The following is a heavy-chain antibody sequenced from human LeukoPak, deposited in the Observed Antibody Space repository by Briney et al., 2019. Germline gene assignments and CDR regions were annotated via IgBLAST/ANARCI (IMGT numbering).Heavy chain of an antibody. D-gene: IGHD2/OR15-2a*01. CDR1: GFTFSSYW. V-gene: IGHV3-74*01. CDR2: ISTGGSSR. Sequence: PGGSLRLSCAPSGFTFSSYWMHWLRQAPRKGLVWVSRISTGGSSRSYADSGKGRFTISRDNGKNTLYLQMNSLRAEDTAVYYCASYLTSIPSGMDVWGQGATVTVSS. CDR3: ASYLTSIPSGMDV. J-gene: IGHJ6*02.